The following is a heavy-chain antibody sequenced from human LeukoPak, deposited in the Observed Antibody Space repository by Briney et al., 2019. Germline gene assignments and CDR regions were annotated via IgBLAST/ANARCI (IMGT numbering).Heavy chain of an antibody. D-gene: IGHD6-13*01. CDR2: IYPGDSDT. J-gene: IGHJ4*02. Sequence: GESLKISCKGSGYRFTKSWIGWVRQMPGKGLEWMGIIYPGDSDTRYSPSFQGQVTISADKSISTAYLQWSSLKASDTAMYYCARLSSRPPKDYFDYWGQGTLVTVSS. CDR3: ARLSSRPPKDYFDY. CDR1: GYRFTKSW. V-gene: IGHV5-51*01.